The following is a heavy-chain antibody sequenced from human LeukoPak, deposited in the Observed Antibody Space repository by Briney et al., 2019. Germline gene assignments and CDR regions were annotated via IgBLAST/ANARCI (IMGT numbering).Heavy chain of an antibody. CDR2: ISWNGGAT. J-gene: IGHJ6*02. V-gene: IGHV3-20*01. D-gene: IGHD5-12*01. CDR1: GFTFDDYG. Sequence: GGSLRLSCAASGFTFDDYGMAWVRQAPGKGLEWVSGISWNGGATVYAESVKGRFTISRDSAKNSLFLQMNSLRAEDTALYHCARECGYKDYYCGMDVWGQGTTDTVFS. CDR3: ARECGYKDYYCGMDV.